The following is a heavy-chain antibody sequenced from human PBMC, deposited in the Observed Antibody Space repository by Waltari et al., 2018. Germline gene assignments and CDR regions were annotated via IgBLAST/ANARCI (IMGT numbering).Heavy chain of an antibody. V-gene: IGHV1-8*01. CDR3: ARASTVTKIRYYYYGMDV. D-gene: IGHD4-17*01. J-gene: IGHJ6*02. Sequence: QVQLVQSGAEVKKPGASVKVSCKASGYTFTSYDINWVRQATGQGLEWMGWMNPNSGNTGYAQKFQGRVTMTRNNSISTAYMELSSLRSEDTAVYYCARASTVTKIRYYYYGMDVWGQGTTVTVSS. CDR2: MNPNSGNT. CDR1: GYTFTSYD.